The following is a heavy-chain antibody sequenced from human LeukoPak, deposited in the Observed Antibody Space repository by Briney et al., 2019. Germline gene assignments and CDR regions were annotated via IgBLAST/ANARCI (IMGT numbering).Heavy chain of an antibody. D-gene: IGHD2-2*01. CDR1: GFTFSSYA. J-gene: IGHJ5*02. CDR3: ARELPRYCSSTSCSPGGFDP. Sequence: GGSLRLSCVASGFTFSSYAMHWVRQARGKGLEGVAVMSYHGSNKYYADSVKGRFTISRDNYKNTLYLQMNSLRAEDTAVYYCARELPRYCSSTSCSPGGFDPWGQGTVVTVS. CDR2: MSYHGSNK. V-gene: IGHV3-30-3*01.